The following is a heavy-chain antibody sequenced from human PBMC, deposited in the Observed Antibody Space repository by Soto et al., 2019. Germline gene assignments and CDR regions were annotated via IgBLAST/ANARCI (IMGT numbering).Heavy chain of an antibody. J-gene: IGHJ4*02. V-gene: IGHV3-48*01. Sequence: QPGGSLRLSCAASGLTFSPYGMIWVRQAPGKGLEWLSYINSGSTTIKYADSVKGRFTISRDDAKNSVYLQMNSLRAEDTAVYYCARDPYFDYWGQGALVTSPQ. CDR3: ARDPYFDY. CDR2: INSGSTTI. CDR1: GLTFSPYG.